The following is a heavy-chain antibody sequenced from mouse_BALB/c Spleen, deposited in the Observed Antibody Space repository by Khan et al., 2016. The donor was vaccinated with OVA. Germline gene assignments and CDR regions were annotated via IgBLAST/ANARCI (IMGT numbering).Heavy chain of an antibody. CDR1: GFTFSSDW. D-gene: IGHD4-1*02. Sequence: EVKLEESGGGLVQPGGSMKLSCVASGFTFSSDWMSLVRQSPEKGLEWVAEIRLKSDNYATHYAESVKGKFTISRDDSKSRLYLQMTSVRAEDTGIYYCTQLGRSYWGQGTLVTVSA. V-gene: IGHV6-6*02. CDR3: TQLGRSY. J-gene: IGHJ3*01. CDR2: IRLKSDNYAT.